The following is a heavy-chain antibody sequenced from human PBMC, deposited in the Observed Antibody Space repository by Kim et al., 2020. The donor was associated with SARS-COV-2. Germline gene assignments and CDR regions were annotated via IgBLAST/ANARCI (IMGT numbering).Heavy chain of an antibody. D-gene: IGHD2-21*02. CDR3: ARVGVTGAPFDY. J-gene: IGHJ4*02. CDR2: INAGNGNT. V-gene: IGHV1-3*01. CDR1: GYTFTSYA. Sequence: ASVKVSCKAPGYTFTSYAMHWVRQAPGQRLEWMGWINAGNGNTKYSQKFQGRVTITRDTSASTAYMELSSLRSEDTAVYYCARVGVTGAPFDYWGQGTLVTVSS.